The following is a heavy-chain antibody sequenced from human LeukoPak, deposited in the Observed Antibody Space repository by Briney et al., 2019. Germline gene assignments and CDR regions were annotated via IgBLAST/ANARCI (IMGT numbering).Heavy chain of an antibody. Sequence: ASVKVSCKASGGTFSSYAISWVRQAPGQRLEWMGWINAGNGNTKYSQKFQGRVTITRDTSASTAYMELSSLRSEDTAVYYCAREYCSGGSCYFEDYFDYWGQGTLVTVSS. D-gene: IGHD2-15*01. CDR3: AREYCSGGSCYFEDYFDY. V-gene: IGHV1-3*01. J-gene: IGHJ4*02. CDR2: INAGNGNT. CDR1: GGTFSSYA.